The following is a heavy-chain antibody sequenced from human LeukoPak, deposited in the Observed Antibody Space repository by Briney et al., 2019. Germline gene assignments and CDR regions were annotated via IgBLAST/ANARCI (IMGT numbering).Heavy chain of an antibody. J-gene: IGHJ4*02. CDR1: GYTFTSYG. CDR3: ARGSNPRYCSGGSCRGNYFDY. CDR2: ISAYNGNT. D-gene: IGHD2-15*01. Sequence: GASVKVSCKASGYTFTSYGISWVRQAPGQGLAWMGWISAYNGNTNYAQKFQGRVTMTTDTSTSTAYMELRSLRSDDTAVYYCARGSNPRYCSGGSCRGNYFDYWGQGTLVTVSS. V-gene: IGHV1-18*01.